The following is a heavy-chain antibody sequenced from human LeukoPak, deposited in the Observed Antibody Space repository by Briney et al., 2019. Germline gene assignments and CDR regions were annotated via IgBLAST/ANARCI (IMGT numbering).Heavy chain of an antibody. D-gene: IGHD3-10*01. CDR2: ISGSGGST. V-gene: IGHV3-23*01. J-gene: IGHJ5*02. CDR1: GFTFSSYA. CDR3: ARDRGYGSGSYNWFDP. Sequence: PGGSLRLSCAASGFTFSSYAMSWVRQAPGKGLEWVSAISGSGGSTYYADSVKGRFTISRDNSKNTLYLQMNSLRAEDTAVYYCARDRGYGSGSYNWFDPWGQGTLVTVSS.